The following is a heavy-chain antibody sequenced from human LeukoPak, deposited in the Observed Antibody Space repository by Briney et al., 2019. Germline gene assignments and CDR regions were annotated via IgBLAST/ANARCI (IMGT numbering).Heavy chain of an antibody. Sequence: ASVKVSCKASGYTFTSYHVHWVRQAPGQGPEWMGLIDPNSGATNYAQKFQGRVTMTRDTSITTAYMELNRLRSDDTAVYYCARDTAMVTYWFDPWGQGTLVTVSS. J-gene: IGHJ5*02. CDR2: IDPNSGAT. V-gene: IGHV1-2*02. CDR3: ARDTAMVTYWFDP. D-gene: IGHD5-18*01. CDR1: GYTFTSYH.